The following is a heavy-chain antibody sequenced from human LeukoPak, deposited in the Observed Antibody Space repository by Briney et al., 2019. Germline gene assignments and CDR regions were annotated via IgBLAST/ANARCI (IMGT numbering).Heavy chain of an antibody. Sequence: GGSLRLFCAASGFSFSSYAMSWGRQAPGKGREGVSSISGSGDNTYYAESVKGRFTISRDNSKNTLFLQMNSLRAEDTAVFYCAKRSGYTTGWFFDFWGQGTLVTVSS. CDR1: GFSFSSYA. CDR3: AKRSGYTTGWFFDF. D-gene: IGHD6-19*01. CDR2: ISGSGDNT. J-gene: IGHJ4*02. V-gene: IGHV3-23*01.